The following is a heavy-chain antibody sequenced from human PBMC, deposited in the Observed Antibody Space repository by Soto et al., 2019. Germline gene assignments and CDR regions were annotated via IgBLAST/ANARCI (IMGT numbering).Heavy chain of an antibody. J-gene: IGHJ4*02. CDR1: GYTFTNYD. V-gene: IGHV1-18*01. D-gene: IGHD1-1*01. CDR3: PRGWELDY. Sequence: EASVRVSCKASGYTFTNYDISWVRQAPGQGLEWMGWISGYNGDTNSAQNLQDRVTMTTDTSTSTAYMELRSLSSDDTAVYYRPRGWELDYWGPATLVTVSS. CDR2: ISGYNGDT.